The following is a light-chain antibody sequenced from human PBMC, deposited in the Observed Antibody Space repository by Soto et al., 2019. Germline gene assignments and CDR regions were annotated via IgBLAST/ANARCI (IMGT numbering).Light chain of an antibody. V-gene: IGKV3-15*01. Sequence: MTQSPATLSVSPGERPTLSCRASQSVSSNLALYQQKHGQAPRLLIYDASTRATGIPARFSGSGSGTEFTLTISSLQSEDFAVYYCQQYNTWPLTVSPGTKVHIK. CDR2: DAS. CDR3: QQYNTWPLT. CDR1: QSVSSN. J-gene: IGKJ3*01.